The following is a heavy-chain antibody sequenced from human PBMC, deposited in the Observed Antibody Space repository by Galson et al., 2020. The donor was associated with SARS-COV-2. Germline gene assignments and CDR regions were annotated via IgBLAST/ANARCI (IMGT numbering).Heavy chain of an antibody. CDR1: GYSFTSYW. CDR3: ARLPALEWNDSGEKYYFDY. Sequence: GESLKISCKGSGYSFTSYWIGWVRQMPGKGLEWMGIIYPGDSDTRYSPSFQGQVTISADKSISTAYLQWSSLKASDTAMYYCARLPALEWNDSGEKYYFDYWGQGTLVTVSS. D-gene: IGHD1-1*01. V-gene: IGHV5-51*01. J-gene: IGHJ4*02. CDR2: IYPGDSDT.